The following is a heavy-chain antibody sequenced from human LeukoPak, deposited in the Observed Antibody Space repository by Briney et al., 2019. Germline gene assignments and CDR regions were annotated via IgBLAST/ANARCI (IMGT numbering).Heavy chain of an antibody. J-gene: IGHJ4*02. CDR2: ISSSSSYI. D-gene: IGHD6-13*01. CDR3: ARDSSSSTRG. V-gene: IGHV3-21*01. CDR1: GFTFSSYS. Sequence: GGSLRLSCAASGFTFSSYSVNWVRQAPGKGLEWVSSISSSSSYIYYADSVKGRFTISRDNAKSSLYLQMNSLRAEDTAVYYCARDSSSSTRGWGQGTLVTVPS.